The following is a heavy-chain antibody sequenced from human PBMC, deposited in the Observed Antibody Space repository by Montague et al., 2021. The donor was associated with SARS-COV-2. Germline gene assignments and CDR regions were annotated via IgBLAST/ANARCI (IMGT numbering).Heavy chain of an antibody. D-gene: IGHD3-10*01. CDR1: GGSISSSNW. CDR2: IYHSGST. V-gene: IGHV4-4*02. Sequence: SETLSLTCAVSGGSISSSNWGSWVRQPPGKGLEWIGEIYHSGSTNYNPSLKSRVTISVDKSKYQFSLKLSSVTAADTAVYYCAVTYYYGSGFDYWGQGTLVTVSS. CDR3: AVTYYYGSGFDY. J-gene: IGHJ4*02.